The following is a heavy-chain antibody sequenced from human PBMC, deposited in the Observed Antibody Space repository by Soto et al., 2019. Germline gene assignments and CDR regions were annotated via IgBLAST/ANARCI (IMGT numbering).Heavy chain of an antibody. CDR2: ISYDGSNK. CDR1: GFTFSSYG. V-gene: IGHV3-30*18. Sequence: PGGSLRLSCAASGFTFSSYGMHWVRQAPGKGLEWVAVISYDGSNKYYADSVKGRFTISRDNSKNTLYLQMNSLRAEDTAVYCCAKETSTYSSSWFVRWGLDYWGQGTLVTVSS. D-gene: IGHD6-13*01. J-gene: IGHJ4*02. CDR3: AKETSTYSSSWFVRWGLDY.